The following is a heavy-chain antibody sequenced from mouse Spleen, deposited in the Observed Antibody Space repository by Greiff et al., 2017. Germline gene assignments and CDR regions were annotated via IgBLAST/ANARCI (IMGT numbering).Heavy chain of an antibody. V-gene: IGHV1-80*01. D-gene: IGHD2-1*01. CDR2: IYPGDGDT. Sequence: QVQLKESGAELVKPGASVKISCKASGYAFSSYWMNWVKQRPGKGLEWIGQIYPGDGDTNYNGKFKGKATLTADKSSSTAYMQLSSLTSEDSAVYFCARTHYGNYDYFDYWGQGTTLTVSS. J-gene: IGHJ2*01. CDR3: ARTHYGNYDYFDY. CDR1: GYAFSSYW.